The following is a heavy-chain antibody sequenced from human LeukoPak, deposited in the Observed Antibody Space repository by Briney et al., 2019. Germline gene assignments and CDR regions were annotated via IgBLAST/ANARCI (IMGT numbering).Heavy chain of an antibody. CDR3: ARGLAVTTKPFDY. Sequence: SETLSLTCTVSGGSISSSSYYWGWIRQPPGKGLEWIGSIYYSGSTYYNPSLKSRVTISVDTSKNQFSPKLSSVTAADTAVYYCARGLAVTTKPFDYWGQGTLVTVSS. CDR1: GGSISSSSYY. V-gene: IGHV4-39*07. CDR2: IYYSGST. J-gene: IGHJ4*02. D-gene: IGHD4-17*01.